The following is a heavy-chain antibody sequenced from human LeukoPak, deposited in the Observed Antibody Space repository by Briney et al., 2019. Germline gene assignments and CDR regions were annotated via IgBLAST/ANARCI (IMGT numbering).Heavy chain of an antibody. CDR2: INPSGGST. J-gene: IGHJ4*02. V-gene: IGHV1-46*01. CDR1: GYTFTSYY. CDR3: ARAITMIVVVIGY. Sequence: ASVTVSFTASGYTFTSYYMHWVRQAPGQGLEWMGIINPSGGSTSYAQKFQGRVTMTRDTSTSTVYMELSSLRSEDTAVYYCARAITMIVVVIGYWGQGTLVTVSS. D-gene: IGHD3-22*01.